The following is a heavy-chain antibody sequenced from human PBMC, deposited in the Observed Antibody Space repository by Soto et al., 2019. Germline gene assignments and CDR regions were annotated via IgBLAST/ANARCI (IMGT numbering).Heavy chain of an antibody. CDR3: AREDRYYDILTGYYIRGAFDI. CDR1: VDAYASNG. Sequence: ASVKVSCKASVDAYASNGICWVRQYTRQGLEWMGWISAYNGNTNYAQKLQGRVTMTTDTSTSTAYMELRSLRSDDTAVYYCAREDRYYDILTGYYIRGAFDIWGQGTMVTVSS. CDR2: ISAYNGNT. V-gene: IGHV1-18*01. D-gene: IGHD3-9*01. J-gene: IGHJ3*02.